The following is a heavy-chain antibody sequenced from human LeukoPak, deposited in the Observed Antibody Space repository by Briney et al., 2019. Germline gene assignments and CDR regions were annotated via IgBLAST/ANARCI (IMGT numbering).Heavy chain of an antibody. V-gene: IGHV1-18*01. CDR2: ISAYNGNS. CDR1: GYTFTSYG. Sequence: GASVKVSCKASGYTFTSYGISWVRQAPGQGLEWMGWISAYNGNSNYAQKFQGRVTMTTDTSTSTGYMELRSLRSDDTAVYYCARVHSYCSSTSCLDYWAREPWSPSPQ. J-gene: IGHJ4*02. D-gene: IGHD2-2*01. CDR3: ARVHSYCSSTSCLDY.